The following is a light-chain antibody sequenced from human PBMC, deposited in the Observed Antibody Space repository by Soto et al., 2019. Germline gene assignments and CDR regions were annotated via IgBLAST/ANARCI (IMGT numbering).Light chain of an antibody. V-gene: IGKV3-15*01. CDR3: QQYSNCPPAT. Sequence: EIVMTQFPATLSVSPGERATLSCRASQSISSNLAWYQQKPGQAPRLLIFGASTRATGIPARFSGGGSGTEDFTPTISLQYEDFAVYYCQQYSNCPPATFGQGTKLEIK. CDR1: QSISSN. CDR2: GAS. J-gene: IGKJ2*01.